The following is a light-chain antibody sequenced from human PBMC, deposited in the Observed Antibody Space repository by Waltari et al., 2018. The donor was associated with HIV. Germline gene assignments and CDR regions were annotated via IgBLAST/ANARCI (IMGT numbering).Light chain of an antibody. J-gene: IGLJ2*01. V-gene: IGLV1-47*01. Sequence: QSVLTQPPSASGTPGQRVTISCSGSSSNIGSNYVSWYQQLPGTAPKLLIYRNNQRPSGVPDRVSGSKSGTSASLAISGLRSEDEADYYCATWDDSLSVVVFGGGTKLTVL. CDR1: SSNIGSNY. CDR2: RNN. CDR3: ATWDDSLSVVV.